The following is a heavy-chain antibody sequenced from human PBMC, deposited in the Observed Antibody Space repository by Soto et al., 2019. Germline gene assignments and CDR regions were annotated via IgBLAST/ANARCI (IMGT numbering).Heavy chain of an antibody. CDR1: GFTFSSYG. D-gene: IGHD6-13*01. V-gene: IGHV3-30*18. J-gene: IGHJ4*02. Sequence: QPGGSLRLSCAASGFTFSSYGMHWVRQAPGKGLEWVAVISYDGSNKYYADSVKGRFTISRDNSKNTLYLQMNSLRAEDTAVYYCAKDQLPYSSSSVDYWGQGTLVTVSS. CDR2: ISYDGSNK. CDR3: AKDQLPYSSSSVDY.